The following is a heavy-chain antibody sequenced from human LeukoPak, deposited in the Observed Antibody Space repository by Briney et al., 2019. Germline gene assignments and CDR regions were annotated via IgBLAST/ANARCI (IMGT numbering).Heavy chain of an antibody. Sequence: ASVKVSCKASGYTFTSYYMHWVRQAPGQGLEWMGIINPSGGSTSYAQKFQGRVTMTRDTSTSTVYMELSSLRSEDTAVYYCTRVPPLTPYSNYDYYYMDVWGKGTTVTVSS. CDR2: INPSGGST. D-gene: IGHD4-11*01. J-gene: IGHJ6*03. V-gene: IGHV1-46*01. CDR3: TRVPPLTPYSNYDYYYMDV. CDR1: GYTFTSYY.